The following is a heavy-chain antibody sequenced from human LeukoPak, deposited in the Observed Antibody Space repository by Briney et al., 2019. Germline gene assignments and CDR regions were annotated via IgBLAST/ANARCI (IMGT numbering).Heavy chain of an antibody. Sequence: ASVKVSCKASGYTFTGYYMRWVRQAPGQGLEWMGWINPNSGGTNYAQKFQGRVTMTRDTSISTAYMELSRLRSDDTAVYYCARDPRRIAAAGTFDYWGQGTLVTVSS. V-gene: IGHV1-2*02. CDR2: INPNSGGT. J-gene: IGHJ4*02. CDR1: GYTFTGYY. CDR3: ARDPRRIAAAGTFDY. D-gene: IGHD6-13*01.